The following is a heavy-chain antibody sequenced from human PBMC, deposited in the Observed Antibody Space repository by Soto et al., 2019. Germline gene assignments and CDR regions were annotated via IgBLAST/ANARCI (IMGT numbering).Heavy chain of an antibody. V-gene: IGHV3-48*03. CDR3: ATDMADWAGGMDV. D-gene: IGHD6-19*01. J-gene: IGHJ6*02. CDR2: ISGTGTNI. Sequence: GGSLRLSCAASGFTFSVYEMNWVRQAPGKGLDWLSYISGTGTNIHYADSLKGRFTISRDNAKNSLYLQMNSLRAEDTAVYYCATDMADWAGGMDVWGQGTTVTVSS. CDR1: GFTFSVYE.